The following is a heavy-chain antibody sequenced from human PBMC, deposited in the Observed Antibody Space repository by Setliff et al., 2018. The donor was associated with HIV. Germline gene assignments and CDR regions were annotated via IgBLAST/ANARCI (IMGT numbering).Heavy chain of an antibody. D-gene: IGHD3-3*01. CDR2: IYYSGST. Sequence: LSLTCTVSGGSISSGTYHWGWIRQPPGKGLEWIGSIYYSGSTYYNPSLKSRVTISVDTSKNQFSLNLRSVTAADTAVYYCASWGRARRANYNFWSGSSWFDPWGQGILVTVSS. V-gene: IGHV4-39*07. CDR3: ASWGRARRANYNFWSGSSWFDP. J-gene: IGHJ5*01. CDR1: GGSISSGTYH.